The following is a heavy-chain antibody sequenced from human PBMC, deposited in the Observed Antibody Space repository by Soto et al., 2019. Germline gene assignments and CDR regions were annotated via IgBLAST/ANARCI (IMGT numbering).Heavy chain of an antibody. CDR3: ARVNDGGSFDY. V-gene: IGHV4-30-2*01. CDR1: GGSISSGGYS. J-gene: IGHJ4*02. D-gene: IGHD2-15*01. CDR2: IYHSGST. Sequence: TLSLTCAVSGGSISSGGYSWSWIRQPPGKGLERIGYIYHSGSTYYNPSLKSRVTISVDRSKNQFSLKLSSVTAADTAVYYCARVNDGGSFDYWGQGTLVTVSS.